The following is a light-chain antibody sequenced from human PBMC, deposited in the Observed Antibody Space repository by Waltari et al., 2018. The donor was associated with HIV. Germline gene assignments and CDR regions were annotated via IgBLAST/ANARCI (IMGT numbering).Light chain of an antibody. CDR3: AAWTDSLRAVV. V-gene: IGLV1-47*01. Sequence: QSVLTQPPSASGTPGQRVTISCSGDSSNIGSYYVYWFQKLPGTAPKLLLYSNNQRPSVVPDRFSGSKSGTSASLAISGLRSEDEADYYCAAWTDSLRAVVFGGGTKLSVL. CDR2: SNN. J-gene: IGLJ2*01. CDR1: SSNIGSYY.